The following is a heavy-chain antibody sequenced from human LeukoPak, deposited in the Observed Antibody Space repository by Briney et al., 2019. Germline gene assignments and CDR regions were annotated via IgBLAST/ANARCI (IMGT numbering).Heavy chain of an antibody. D-gene: IGHD1-1*01. V-gene: IGHV3-48*04. CDR1: GFTFSTYS. J-gene: IGHJ3*02. CDR2: ISSSGSTI. CDR3: ASGRGGTGQRAFDI. Sequence: GGSLRLSCAASGFTFSTYSMNWVRQAPGKGLEWISYISSSGSTIYYADSVKGRFTISRDNAKNSLYLQMNSLRAEDTAVYYCASGRGGTGQRAFDIWGQGTMVTVSS.